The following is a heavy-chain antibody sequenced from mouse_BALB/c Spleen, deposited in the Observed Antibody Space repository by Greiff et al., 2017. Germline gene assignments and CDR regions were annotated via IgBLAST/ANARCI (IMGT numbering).Heavy chain of an antibody. CDR2: IWWNDDK. CDR3: ARTYENYFDY. Sequence: QVTLKESGPGILQPSQTLSLTCSFSGFSLSTSGMSVGWIRQPSGKGLEWLAHIWWNDDKYYNPALKSRLTISKDTSNNQVFLKIASVVTADTATYYCARTYENYFDYWGQGTTLTVSS. CDR1: GFSLSTSGMS. D-gene: IGHD2-3*01. J-gene: IGHJ2*01. V-gene: IGHV8-8*01.